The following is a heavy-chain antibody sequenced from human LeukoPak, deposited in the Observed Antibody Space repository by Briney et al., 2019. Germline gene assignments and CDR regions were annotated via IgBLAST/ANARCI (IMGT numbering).Heavy chain of an antibody. V-gene: IGHV3-7*01. CDR1: GFTFSNYW. CDR3: ARDTLDPYSSSWYTGNYYYYMDV. J-gene: IGHJ6*03. CDR2: IKEDGSDK. D-gene: IGHD6-13*01. Sequence: GGSLRLSCAASGFTFSNYWMSWVRQAPGKGLEWVANIKEDGSDKYHVDSVKGRFIISRDNVKNSLYLQMNSLRAEDTAVYYCARDTLDPYSSSWYTGNYYYYMDVWGKGTTVTISS.